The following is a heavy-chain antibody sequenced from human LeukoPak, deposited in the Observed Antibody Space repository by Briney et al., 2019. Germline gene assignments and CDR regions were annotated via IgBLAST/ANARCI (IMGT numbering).Heavy chain of an antibody. V-gene: IGHV1-46*01. Sequence: ASVKVSCKASGYTFTSYYMHWVRQAPGQGLEWMGIINPSGGSTSYAQKFQGRVTMTRDTSTSTVYMELSSLRSEDTAVYYCARDGTPASIAAAGTIDYWGQGTLATVSS. CDR1: GYTFTSYY. D-gene: IGHD6-13*01. CDR3: ARDGTPASIAAAGTIDY. J-gene: IGHJ4*02. CDR2: INPSGGST.